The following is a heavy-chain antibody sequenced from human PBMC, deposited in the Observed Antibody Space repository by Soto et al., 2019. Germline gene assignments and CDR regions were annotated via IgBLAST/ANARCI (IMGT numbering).Heavy chain of an antibody. CDR1: GGSISTTHW. D-gene: IGHD4-17*01. V-gene: IGHV4-4*02. J-gene: IGHJ4*02. CDR3: ARAPGYYGDFFDY. Sequence: SETLSLTCAVSGGSISTTHWWTWVRQPPGKGLEWIGEIYHSGSTNYNPSLKSRVTISVDNSKNQFSLKLSSVTAEDTAFYYCARAPGYYGDFFDYWGQGTLVTVSS. CDR2: IYHSGST.